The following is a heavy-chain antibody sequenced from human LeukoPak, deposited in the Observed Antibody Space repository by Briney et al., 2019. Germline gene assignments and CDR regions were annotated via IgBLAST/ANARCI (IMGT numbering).Heavy chain of an antibody. CDR3: ARGMVVVTASLSNWYFDL. J-gene: IGHJ2*01. V-gene: IGHV3-53*01. CDR1: GVSVSNNY. CDR2: IFSSGNT. Sequence: GGSLRLSCAASGVSVSNNYMSWVRQAPGKGLEWVSVIFSSGNTYYADSVKGRFTNSRDTFKNTLYLQMNSLRAEDTAVYYCARGMVVVTASLSNWYFDLWGRGTLVTVSS. D-gene: IGHD2-15*01.